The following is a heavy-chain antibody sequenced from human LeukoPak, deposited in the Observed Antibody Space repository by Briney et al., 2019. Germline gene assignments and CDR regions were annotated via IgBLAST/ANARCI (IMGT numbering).Heavy chain of an antibody. CDR3: ARLIAAAAEYFDL. Sequence: SETLSLTCSVSGGFNTHYYWSWIRQPPGKGLEWIGYFYHSGSTNYNPSLKSRVTISVDTSKSHFSLKLSSVTAADTAVYYCARLIAAAAEYFDLWGRGTLVTVSS. D-gene: IGHD6-13*01. V-gene: IGHV4-59*01. J-gene: IGHJ2*01. CDR2: FYHSGST. CDR1: GGFNTHYY.